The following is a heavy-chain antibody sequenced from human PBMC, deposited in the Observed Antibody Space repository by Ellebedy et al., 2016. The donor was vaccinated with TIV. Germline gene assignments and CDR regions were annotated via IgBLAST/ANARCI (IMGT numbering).Heavy chain of an antibody. CDR1: GFTFSSYW. CDR3: ARGERYCSSTSCLLYYYYYGMDV. Sequence: GESLKISCAASGFTFSSYWMHWVRQAPGKGLVWVSRINSAGSSTSYADSVKGRFTISRDNAKNSLYLQMNSLRAEDTAVYYCARGERYCSSTSCLLYYYYYGMDVWGQGTTVTVSS. V-gene: IGHV3-74*01. D-gene: IGHD2-2*01. CDR2: INSAGSST. J-gene: IGHJ6*02.